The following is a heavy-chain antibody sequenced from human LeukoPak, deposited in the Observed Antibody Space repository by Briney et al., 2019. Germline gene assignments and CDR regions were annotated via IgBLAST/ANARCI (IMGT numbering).Heavy chain of an antibody. CDR2: VSGSGGST. D-gene: IGHD4-17*01. V-gene: IGHV3-23*01. CDR1: GFTFSSYG. Sequence: EPGGSLRLSCAASGFTFSSYGMSWVRQAPGKGLEWVSAVSGSGGSTYYADSVKGRFTISRDNSKNTLYLQMNSLRAEDTAVYYCAKDYDGDYLNFGFDYWGQGTLVTVSS. CDR3: AKDYDGDYLNFGFDY. J-gene: IGHJ4*02.